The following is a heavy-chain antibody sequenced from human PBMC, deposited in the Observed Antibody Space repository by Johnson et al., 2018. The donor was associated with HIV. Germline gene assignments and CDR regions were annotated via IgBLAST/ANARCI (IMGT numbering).Heavy chain of an antibody. V-gene: IGHV3-66*03. J-gene: IGHJ3*02. CDR3: ARGGWAVLEAFDS. D-gene: IGHD2-15*01. CDR1: GFTVSSNY. Sequence: VQLVESGGGLIQPGGSLRLSCAASGFTVSSNYMSWVRQAPGKGLEWVSVIYSGGSTYYADSVKGRFTISRDNSKNTLYVQMGSLRAEEMDVYYCARGGWAVLEAFDSGGQGTMVTVSS. CDR2: IYSGGST.